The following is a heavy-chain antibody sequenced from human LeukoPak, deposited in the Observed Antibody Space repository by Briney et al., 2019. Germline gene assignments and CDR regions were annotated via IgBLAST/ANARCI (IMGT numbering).Heavy chain of an antibody. CDR1: GVSISSSGYY. V-gene: IGHV4-39*07. Sequence: SETLSLTCTVSGVSISSSGYYWGWIRQPPGKGLEWIGSVDYTGITSHSPSLKSRVTISVDKSKNQFSLKLSSVTAADTAVYYWATLGRSGWYGGWYWFDPWGQGTLVTVSS. D-gene: IGHD6-19*01. J-gene: IGHJ5*02. CDR3: ATLGRSGWYGGWYWFDP. CDR2: VDYTGIT.